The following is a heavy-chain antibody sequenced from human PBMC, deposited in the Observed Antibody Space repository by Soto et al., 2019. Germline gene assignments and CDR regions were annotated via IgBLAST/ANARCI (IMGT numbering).Heavy chain of an antibody. CDR3: ARRINSWGYSYGPKDAFDI. V-gene: IGHV1-69*13. J-gene: IGHJ3*02. CDR1: GGTFSSYA. CDR2: IIPIFGTA. D-gene: IGHD5-18*01. Sequence: ASVKVSCKASGGTFSSYAISWVRQAPGQGLEWMGGIIPIFGTANYAQKFQGRVTITADESISTAYLQWSSLKASDTAMYYCARRINSWGYSYGPKDAFDIWGQGTMVTVSS.